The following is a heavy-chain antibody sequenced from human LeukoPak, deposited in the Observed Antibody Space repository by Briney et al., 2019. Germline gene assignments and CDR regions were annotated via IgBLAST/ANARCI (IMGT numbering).Heavy chain of an antibody. D-gene: IGHD7-27*01. CDR1: GGSFSGYY. J-gene: IGHJ5*02. CDR3: ARRSSLGRWFDP. CDR2: INHSGST. V-gene: IGHV4-34*01. Sequence: SETLSLTCAVYGGSFSGYYWSWIRQPPGKGLEWIGEINHSGSTNYNPSLKSRVTISVDTSKNQFSLKLSSVTAADTAVYYRARRSSLGRWFDPWGQGTLVTVSS.